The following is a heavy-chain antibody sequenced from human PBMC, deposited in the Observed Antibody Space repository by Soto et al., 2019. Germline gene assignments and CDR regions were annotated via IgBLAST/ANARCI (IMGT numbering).Heavy chain of an antibody. CDR2: ISAYNGNT. D-gene: IGHD3-3*01. Sequence: ASVKVSCKASGYTFTSYGISWVRQAPGQGLEWMGWISAYNGNTNYAQKLQGRVTMTTDTSTSTAYMELRSLRSDDTAVYYCARVRAQTGEEYYVFWSVPNWFDPWGQGTLVPVSS. CDR1: GYTFTSYG. CDR3: ARVRAQTGEEYYVFWSVPNWFDP. V-gene: IGHV1-18*01. J-gene: IGHJ5*02.